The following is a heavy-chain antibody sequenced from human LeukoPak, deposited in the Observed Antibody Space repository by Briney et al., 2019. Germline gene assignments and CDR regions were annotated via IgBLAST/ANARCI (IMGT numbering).Heavy chain of an antibody. V-gene: IGHV3-23*01. D-gene: IGHD3-9*01. Sequence: PGGSLRLSCAASGFTFSSYGMSWVRQAPGKGLEWVSAISGSGGSTYYADSVKGRFTISRDNSKNTLYLQMNSLRAEDTAVYYCAKNMDILTGYLWSLDYWGQGTLVTVSS. CDR2: ISGSGGST. CDR3: AKNMDILTGYLWSLDY. J-gene: IGHJ4*02. CDR1: GFTFSSYG.